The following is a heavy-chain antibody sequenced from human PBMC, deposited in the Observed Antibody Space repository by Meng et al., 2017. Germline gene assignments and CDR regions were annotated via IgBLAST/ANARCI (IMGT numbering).Heavy chain of an antibody. CDR1: GFTFSSDG. J-gene: IGHJ4*02. V-gene: IGHV3-33*01. CDR3: ARVVYSSGWSFDY. D-gene: IGHD6-19*01. Sequence: QGRAGELGGGVVQPGRFRRLSCAASGFTFSSDGMHWVRQAPGKGLEWVAVIWYDGSNKYYADSVKGRFTISRDNSKNTLYLQMNSLRAEDTAVYYCARVVYSSGWSFDYWGQGTLVTVSS. CDR2: IWYDGSNK.